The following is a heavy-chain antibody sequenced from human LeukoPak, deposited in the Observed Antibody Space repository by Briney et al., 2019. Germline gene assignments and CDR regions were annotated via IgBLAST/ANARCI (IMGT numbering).Heavy chain of an antibody. Sequence: SETLSLTCNVSGDSISGGDYYWGWMRQPPGKGLEWIANIWYSGSAYYNPSLQSRVTITVDTSKNQFSLNVKSVTAGDSAVYYCLRHAGGIILTWGQGTRVAVSS. CDR2: IWYSGSA. CDR3: LRHAGGIILT. J-gene: IGHJ5*02. CDR1: GDSISGGDYY. V-gene: IGHV4-39*01. D-gene: IGHD1-1*01.